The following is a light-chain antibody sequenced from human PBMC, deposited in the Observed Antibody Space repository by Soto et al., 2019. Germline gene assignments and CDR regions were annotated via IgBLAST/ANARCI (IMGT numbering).Light chain of an antibody. Sequence: EIVLTQSPATLSLSPGERATLSCRASQSVSSYLAWYQQKPGQAPRLLIYDASNRATVIPARFSGSGSGTDFTLTISSLEPEDFAVYYCQQRSNWLPLTFGGGTKVEIK. V-gene: IGKV3-11*01. CDR1: QSVSSY. J-gene: IGKJ4*01. CDR3: QQRSNWLPLT. CDR2: DAS.